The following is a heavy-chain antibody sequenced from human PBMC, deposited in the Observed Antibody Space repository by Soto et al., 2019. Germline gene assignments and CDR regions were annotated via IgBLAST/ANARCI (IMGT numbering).Heavy chain of an antibody. CDR2: IYHSGST. Sequence: QLQLQESGSGLVKPSQTLSLTCAVSGGSIGSDGYSWSWIRQPPGKGLEWIGYIYHSGSTYHNPSLKSRVTISVDRSKNQFSLKLSSVTAADTAVYYCARAGGLGAVAADYWGQGTLVTVSS. J-gene: IGHJ4*02. V-gene: IGHV4-30-2*01. CDR1: GGSIGSDGYS. CDR3: ARAGGLGAVAADY. D-gene: IGHD6-19*01.